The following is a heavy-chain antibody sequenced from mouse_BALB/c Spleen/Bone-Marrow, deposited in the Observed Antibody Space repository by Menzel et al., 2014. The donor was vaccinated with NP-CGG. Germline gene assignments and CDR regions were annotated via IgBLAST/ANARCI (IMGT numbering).Heavy chain of an antibody. Sequence: QVQLQQSGAELVKPGASVKLSCKASGFTFTSYWMHWVKQRPGQGLEWIGEINPSNGRPNYNGKFKYKATLTVDKSSSTAYMHLSSLRSEDSAVYYCARTIATLYYAMDYWGQGISVTVSS. CDR1: GFTFTSYW. J-gene: IGHJ4*01. V-gene: IGHV1S81*02. CDR3: ARTIATLYYAMDY. CDR2: INPSNGRP.